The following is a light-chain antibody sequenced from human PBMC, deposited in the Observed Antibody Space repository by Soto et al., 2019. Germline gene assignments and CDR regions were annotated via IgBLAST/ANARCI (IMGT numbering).Light chain of an antibody. CDR3: QQYNNWPPWT. V-gene: IGKV3-15*01. Sequence: EIVMTQSPATLSVFPGERATLSCRASQSVNNNLAWYQQKPGQAPRLLIYGASTRATGIPARFSGSGSGTEFTLTISSLQSEDFAVYYCQQYNNWPPWTFGQGTKVDIK. J-gene: IGKJ1*01. CDR2: GAS. CDR1: QSVNNN.